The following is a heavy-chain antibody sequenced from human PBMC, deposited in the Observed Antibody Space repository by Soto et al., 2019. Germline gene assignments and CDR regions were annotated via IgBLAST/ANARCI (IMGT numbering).Heavy chain of an antibody. V-gene: IGHV1-69*01. CDR1: GGTFNTYT. J-gene: IGHJ6*02. CDR3: ARDPLWFGESYGMDV. D-gene: IGHD3-10*01. Sequence: GASVKVSCKASGGTFNTYTFSWVRQAPGQGLEWMGGILPIFGSPNYAQKFQGRVTITADESTSTAYMELSSLRSEDTAVYYCARDPLWFGESYGMDVWGQGTTVTVSS. CDR2: ILPIFGSP.